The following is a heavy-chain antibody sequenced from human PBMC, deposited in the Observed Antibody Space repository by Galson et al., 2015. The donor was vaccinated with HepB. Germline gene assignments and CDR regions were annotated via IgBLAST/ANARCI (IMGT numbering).Heavy chain of an antibody. J-gene: IGHJ6*03. V-gene: IGHV7-4-1*02. CDR3: ARDSGPGSYYRLYYYYYYMDV. Sequence: SVKVSCKASGYTFTSYAMNWVRQAPGQGLEWMGWINTNTGNPTYAQGFTGRFVFSLDTSVSTAYLQNSSLKAEDTAVYYCARDSGPGSYYRLYYYYYYMDVWGKGTTVTVSS. CDR1: GYTFTSYA. D-gene: IGHD1-26*01. CDR2: INTNTGNP.